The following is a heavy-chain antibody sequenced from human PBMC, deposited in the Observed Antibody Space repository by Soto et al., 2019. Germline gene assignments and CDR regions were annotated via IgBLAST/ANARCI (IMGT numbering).Heavy chain of an antibody. Sequence: GGSLRLSCAASGFTFSSYYIHWVRQATGKGLEWVSAIGTAGDTYYPGSVKGRFTISRENAKNSLYLQMNSLRAGDTAVYYCARMIGYCSGGSCSVGAFDIWGQGTMVAV. J-gene: IGHJ3*02. CDR2: IGTAGDT. V-gene: IGHV3-13*01. D-gene: IGHD2-15*01. CDR3: ARMIGYCSGGSCSVGAFDI. CDR1: GFTFSSYY.